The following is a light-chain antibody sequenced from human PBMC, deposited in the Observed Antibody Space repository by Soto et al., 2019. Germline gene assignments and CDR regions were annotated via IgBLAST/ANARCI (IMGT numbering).Light chain of an antibody. V-gene: IGKV1-5*03. CDR2: KAS. J-gene: IGKJ1*01. Sequence: DIQMTQSPSTLSASVGDRVTITCRASQSISYWLAWYQQKPGKAPNLLIYKASSLESGVPSRFSGSGSGTEFALTISRLQPDDCATYYCQQYINYWTFGQGTKVEIK. CDR1: QSISYW. CDR3: QQYINYWT.